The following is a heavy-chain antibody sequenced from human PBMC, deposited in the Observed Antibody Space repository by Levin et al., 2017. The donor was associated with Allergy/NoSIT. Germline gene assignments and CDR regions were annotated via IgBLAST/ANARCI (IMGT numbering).Heavy chain of an antibody. J-gene: IGHJ4*02. CDR3: ARITHYDDGSSDYDPGYYCDY. CDR2: IYYSGST. CDR1: GGSISNYY. D-gene: IGHD3-22*01. Sequence: SQTLSLTCTVSGGSISNYYWSWIRQPPGMRLEWIGYIYYSGSTSYNPSLQSRVTISVDTSKNQFSLQLSSVTAADTAVYYCARITHYDDGSSDYDPGYYCDYWGQGALVTVSS. V-gene: IGHV4-59*01.